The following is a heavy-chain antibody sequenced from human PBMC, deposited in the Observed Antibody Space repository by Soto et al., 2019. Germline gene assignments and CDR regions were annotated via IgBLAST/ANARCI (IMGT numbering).Heavy chain of an antibody. Sequence: QVQLVQSGAEVKKPGSSVKVSCKASGGTFSSYAISWVRQAPGQGLEWMGGIIPIFGTANYAQKFQGRVTITADESTSTAYMELSSLRYEDTAVYYCASCISTSCYGNYYYGMDVWGQGTTVTVSS. CDR1: GGTFSSYA. CDR2: IIPIFGTA. J-gene: IGHJ6*02. D-gene: IGHD2-2*01. CDR3: ASCISTSCYGNYYYGMDV. V-gene: IGHV1-69*12.